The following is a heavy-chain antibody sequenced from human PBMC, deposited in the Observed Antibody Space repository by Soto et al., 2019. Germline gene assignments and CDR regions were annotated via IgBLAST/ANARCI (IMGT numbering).Heavy chain of an antibody. CDR3: ARYPYCGNECNSGYLDF. Sequence: PGGSLRLSCATSGFVVSRNYMHWVRQAPGKGLEWVSVMYSDGKTYYAESVKGRFTISRDNSKSTVFLHMKSLRAEDTAVYYCARYPYCGNECNSGYLDFWGQGSLGIVSP. V-gene: IGHV3-53*01. J-gene: IGHJ4*02. CDR2: MYSDGKT. CDR1: GFVVSRNY. D-gene: IGHD2-21*01.